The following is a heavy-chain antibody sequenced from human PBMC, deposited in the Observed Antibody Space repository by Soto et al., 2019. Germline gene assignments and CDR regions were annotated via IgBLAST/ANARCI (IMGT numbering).Heavy chain of an antibody. CDR3: ARKEGSDTSGYPTTNYYGMDV. J-gene: IGHJ6*01. D-gene: IGHD3-22*01. Sequence: GGSLRLSCAASGFTFSSYGMHWVRQAPGKGLEWVTFIWYDGNNKYYADSVKGRFTISRDNSKNTLYLQMNSLRAEDTAVYYCARKEGSDTSGYPTTNYYGMDVWGQGTTVTVSS. CDR1: GFTFSSYG. CDR2: IWYDGNNK. V-gene: IGHV3-33*01.